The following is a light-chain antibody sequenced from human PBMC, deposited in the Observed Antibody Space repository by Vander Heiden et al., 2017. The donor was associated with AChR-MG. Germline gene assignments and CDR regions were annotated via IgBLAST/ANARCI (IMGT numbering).Light chain of an antibody. CDR2: KAS. CDR3: QQYHIYYT. V-gene: IGKV1-5*03. J-gene: IGKJ2*01. Sequence: DIQMTQSPSTLSASVGDRVTITCRASPSSSSWLAWYQQKPGKAPERLIYKASSLETGVPSRFSGSGSGTEFTLTIRGLQPDDFATYYCQQYHIYYTFGQGTKLEIK. CDR1: PSSSSW.